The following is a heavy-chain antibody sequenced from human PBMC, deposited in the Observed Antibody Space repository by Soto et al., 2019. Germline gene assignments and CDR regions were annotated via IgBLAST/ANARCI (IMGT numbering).Heavy chain of an antibody. CDR1: GYTFTNYW. CDR3: ARRFCSGTTCRFNWFDP. D-gene: IGHD2-15*01. J-gene: IGHJ5*02. V-gene: IGHV5-51*01. CDR2: INPGDSTT. Sequence: GESLKISCEASGYTFTNYWIAWVRQMPGKGLEWVGIINPGDSTTTYSQSFQGQVTISADKSIRSAYLHWTSLKASDTAKYYCARRFCSGTTCRFNWFDPWGQGTLVTVSS.